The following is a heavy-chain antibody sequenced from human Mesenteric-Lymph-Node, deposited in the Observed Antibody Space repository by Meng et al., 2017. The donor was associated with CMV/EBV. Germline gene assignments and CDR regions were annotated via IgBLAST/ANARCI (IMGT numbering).Heavy chain of an antibody. CDR3: AKDRWTTVTTGQDY. J-gene: IGHJ4*02. V-gene: IGHV3-23*01. CDR1: GFTFSSYA. D-gene: IGHD4-11*01. Sequence: GESLKISCAASGFTFSSYAMSWVRQAPGKGLEWVSAISGSGGSTYYADSVKGRFTISRDNSKNTLYLQMNSLRAEDTAVYYCAKDRWTTVTTGQDYWGQGTLVTVSS. CDR2: ISGSGGST.